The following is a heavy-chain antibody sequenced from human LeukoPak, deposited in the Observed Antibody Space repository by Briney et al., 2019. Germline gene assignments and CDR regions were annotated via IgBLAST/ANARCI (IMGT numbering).Heavy chain of an antibody. D-gene: IGHD4/OR15-4a*01. CDR2: IIPILGIA. CDR1: VGTFISYT. J-gene: IGHJ4*02. Sequence: SVKVSCKASVGTFISYTISWVRQAPGQGLEWMGRIIPILGIANYAQKFQGRVTITADKSTSTAYMELSSLRSEDTAVYYCARGYGATIYYFDYWGQGTLVTVSS. V-gene: IGHV1-69*02. CDR3: ARGYGATIYYFDY.